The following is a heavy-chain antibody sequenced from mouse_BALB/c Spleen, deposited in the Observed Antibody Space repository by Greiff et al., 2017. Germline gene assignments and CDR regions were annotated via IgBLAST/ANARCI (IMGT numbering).Heavy chain of an antibody. Sequence: EVQLQQSGAELVRPGALVKLSCKASGFNIKDYYMHWVKQRPEQGLEWIGWIDPENGNTIYDPKFQGKASITADTSSNTAYLQLSSLTSEDSAVYYCVPYGNYDWFAYWGQGTLVTVSA. CDR1: GFNIKDYY. V-gene: IGHV14-1*02. CDR3: VPYGNYDWFAY. J-gene: IGHJ3*01. D-gene: IGHD2-10*02. CDR2: IDPENGNT.